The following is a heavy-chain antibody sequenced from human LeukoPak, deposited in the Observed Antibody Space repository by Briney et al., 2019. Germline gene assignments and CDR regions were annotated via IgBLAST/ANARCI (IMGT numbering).Heavy chain of an antibody. J-gene: IGHJ4*02. D-gene: IGHD3-22*01. Sequence: PGGSLRLSCAASGFTFSSYAMSWVRQAPGKGLEWVSVISASGATTDYADSVKGRFTISRDNSKNTLYLQMNSLRAEDTAVYYCTKGSYYDNSGRAYFDYWGQGTLVTVSS. CDR2: ISASGATT. CDR1: GFTFSSYA. V-gene: IGHV3-23*01. CDR3: TKGSYYDNSGRAYFDY.